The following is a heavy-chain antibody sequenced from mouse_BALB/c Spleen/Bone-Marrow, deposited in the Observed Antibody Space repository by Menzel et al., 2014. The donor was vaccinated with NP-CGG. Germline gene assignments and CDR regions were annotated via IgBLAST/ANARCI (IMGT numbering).Heavy chain of an antibody. Sequence: VQLQQSAAELARPGASVKLSCKASGYIFTSYTIQWIKQRPGQGLEWIGYINPRIGYTDYNQKFKDKTTLTADKSSSTTYMQLNSLTSEDSAVYYCAREGTYSAYFDYWGQGTTLTVSS. CDR3: AREGTYSAYFDY. CDR2: INPRIGYT. J-gene: IGHJ2*01. V-gene: IGHV1-4*02. CDR1: GYIFTSYT. D-gene: IGHD2-10*01.